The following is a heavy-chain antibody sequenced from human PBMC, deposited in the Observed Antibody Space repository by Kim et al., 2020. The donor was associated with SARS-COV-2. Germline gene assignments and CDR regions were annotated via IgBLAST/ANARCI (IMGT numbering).Heavy chain of an antibody. CDR3: TRDGPPGDYGDWYGP. V-gene: IGHV3-21*01. J-gene: IGHJ5*02. CDR2: IRTSSSYT. CDR1: GFTFSSYS. D-gene: IGHD4-17*01. Sequence: GGSLRLSCAASGFTFSSYSMNWVRQAPGSGPEWVSSIRTSSSYTYYTDSVKGRFTISRDNAQNLLYLQMNSLRAEDTAVYYCTRDGPPGDYGDWYGPWGQGTRVTVSS.